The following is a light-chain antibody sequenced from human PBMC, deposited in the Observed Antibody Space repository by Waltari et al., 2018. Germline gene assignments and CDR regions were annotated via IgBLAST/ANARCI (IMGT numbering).Light chain of an antibody. V-gene: IGKV1-12*01. CDR1: QGISSW. J-gene: IGKJ1*01. Sequence: DIQMTQSPSSLSASVGDKVTITCRASQGISSWLAWYQQKPGKAPKLLIYAASSLQSGLPSRFSCSGSVTDYTLTISSLQPEDFATYYCQQGYNTPWTFGQGTKVEIK. CDR2: AAS. CDR3: QQGYNTPWT.